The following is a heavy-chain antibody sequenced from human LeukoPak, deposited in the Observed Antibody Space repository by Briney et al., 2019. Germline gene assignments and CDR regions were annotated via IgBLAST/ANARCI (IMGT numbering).Heavy chain of an antibody. Sequence: PGGSLRLSCAASGFTFSRHWMTWVRQAPGKGLEWVANIKHDGSEKNYVDSVKGPFTISRDNAKNSLYLQMTSLRAEDTAVYYCATPLDYYDRSDSHQGGDWGQGTLVTVSS. D-gene: IGHD3-22*01. CDR1: GFTFSRHW. V-gene: IGHV3-7*03. CDR3: ATPLDYYDRSDSHQGGD. CDR2: IKHDGSEK. J-gene: IGHJ4*02.